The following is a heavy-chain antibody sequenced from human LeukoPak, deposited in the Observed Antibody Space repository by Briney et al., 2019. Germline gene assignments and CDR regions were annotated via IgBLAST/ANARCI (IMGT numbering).Heavy chain of an antibody. J-gene: IGHJ4*02. CDR2: ISSNGGST. CDR3: VKEIDDSSGYYDY. Sequence: GGSLRLSCSASGFTFSSYAMHWVRQAPGKGLEYVSAISSNGGSTYYADSVKGRFTISRDNSKNTLYLQMSSLRAGDTAVYYCVKEIDDSSGYYDYWGQGTLVTVSS. CDR1: GFTFSSYA. D-gene: IGHD3-22*01. V-gene: IGHV3-64D*09.